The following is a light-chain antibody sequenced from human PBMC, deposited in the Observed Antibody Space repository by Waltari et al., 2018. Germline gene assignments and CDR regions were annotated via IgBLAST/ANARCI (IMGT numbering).Light chain of an antibody. J-gene: IGLJ2*01. CDR3: QAWDNSRVV. CDR1: RLGDAY. Sequence: SSDLSQPPAMSVSPGQPVTIPCSGNRLGDAYASWYHQRPGQSPVLLIYDDKKRPSGVPERFSGSHSGDTATLTITGTQAMDEGDYYCQAWDNSRVVFGGGSRLTVL. CDR2: DDK. V-gene: IGLV3-1*01.